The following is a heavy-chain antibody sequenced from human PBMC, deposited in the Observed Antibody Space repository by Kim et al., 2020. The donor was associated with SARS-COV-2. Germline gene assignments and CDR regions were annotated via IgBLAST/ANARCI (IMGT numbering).Heavy chain of an antibody. Sequence: SETLSLTCAVYGGSFSDYNWSWVRQPPGKGLEWIGEINHSGSTSHNPSLKSRITISVDTSKSHFSLSLKSMTAADTAVYYCARGRAGVVPAPILGLGPHYAYYAMDVWGQGTAVAVSS. CDR3: ARGRAGVVPAPILGLGPHYAYYAMDV. CDR1: GGSFSDYN. CDR2: INHSGST. J-gene: IGHJ6*02. V-gene: IGHV4-34*01. D-gene: IGHD2-2*01.